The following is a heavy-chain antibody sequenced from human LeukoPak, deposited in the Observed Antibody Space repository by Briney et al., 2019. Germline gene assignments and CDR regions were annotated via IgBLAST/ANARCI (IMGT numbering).Heavy chain of an antibody. J-gene: IGHJ6*03. CDR1: GFTFSDYA. CDR3: TRNLRAARPDYYYYMDV. Sequence: GGSLRLSCAASGFTFSDYAMSWVRQAPGKGLEWVGFIRSKAYGGTTEYAASVKGRFTISRDDSKSIAYLQMNSLKTEDTAVYYCTRNLRAARPDYYYYMDVWGKGTTVTVSS. D-gene: IGHD6-6*01. V-gene: IGHV3-49*04. CDR2: IRSKAYGGTT.